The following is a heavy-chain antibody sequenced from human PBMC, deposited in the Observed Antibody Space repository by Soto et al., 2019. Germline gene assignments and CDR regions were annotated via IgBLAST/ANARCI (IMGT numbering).Heavy chain of an antibody. V-gene: IGHV3-7*01. CDR1: GFTFSSYW. CDR3: ARVEGVATIRAIYCSGGSCNKHDGFDI. D-gene: IGHD2-15*01. CDR2: IKQDGSEK. Sequence: PGGSLRLSCAASGFTFSSYWMSWVRQAPGKGLEWVANIKQDGSEKYYVDSVKGRLTISRDNAKNSLYLQMNSLRAEDTAVYYCARVEGVATIRAIYCSGGSCNKHDGFDIWGQGTMVTVSS. J-gene: IGHJ3*02.